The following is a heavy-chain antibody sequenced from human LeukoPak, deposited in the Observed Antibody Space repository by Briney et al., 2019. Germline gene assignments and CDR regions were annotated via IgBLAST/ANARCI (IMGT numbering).Heavy chain of an antibody. CDR3: ARGSNWCHFDY. D-gene: IGHD6-13*01. CDR1: GGSISSGGYY. J-gene: IGHJ4*02. CDR2: IYYSGST. Sequence: SETLSLTCTVSGGSISSGGYYWSWIRQHPGEGLEWIGYIYYSGSTYYNPSLKSRVTISIDTSQNQFSLKLSSATAADTAVYYCARGSNWCHFDYWGQGTLVTASS. V-gene: IGHV4-31*03.